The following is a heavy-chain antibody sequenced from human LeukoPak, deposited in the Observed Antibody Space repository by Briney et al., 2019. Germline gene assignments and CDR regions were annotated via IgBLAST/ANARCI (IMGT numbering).Heavy chain of an antibody. CDR1: GGSFSGYY. D-gene: IGHD6-6*01. J-gene: IGHJ5*02. CDR3: ARVILGSSSPFGWFDP. CDR2: INHSGST. V-gene: IGHV4-34*01. Sequence: SETLSLTCAVYGGSFSGYYWSWIRQPPGKGLEWIGEINHSGSTNYNPSLKSRVTISVDTSKNQFSLKLSSVTAADTAVYYCARVILGSSSPFGWFDPWGQGTLVTVSS.